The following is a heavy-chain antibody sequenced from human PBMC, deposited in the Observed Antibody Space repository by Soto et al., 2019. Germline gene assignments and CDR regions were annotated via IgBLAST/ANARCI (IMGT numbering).Heavy chain of an antibody. CDR3: ARGIEGWYQCRYDYGMDV. CDR2: IYYRGST. V-gene: IGHV4-61*01. Sequence: QVQLQESGPGLVKPSETLSLTCTVSGGSVSSGSDYWSWIRQPPGKGLEWIGYIYYRGSTNYNPSLKSRGTISVDTSKNQFSRKLSSVTAADTAVYYCARGIEGWYQCRYDYGMDVWGQGTTVTVSS. D-gene: IGHD6-19*01. J-gene: IGHJ6*02. CDR1: GGSVSSGSDY.